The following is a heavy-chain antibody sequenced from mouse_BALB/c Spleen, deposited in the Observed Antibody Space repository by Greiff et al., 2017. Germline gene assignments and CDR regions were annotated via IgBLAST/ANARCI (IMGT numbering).Heavy chain of an antibody. J-gene: IGHJ4*01. CDR1: GFNIKDTY. D-gene: IGHD2-4*01. Sequence: EVQLQQSGAELVKPGASVKLSCTASGFNIKDTYMHWVKQRPEQGLEWIGRIDPANGNTKYDPKFQGKATITADTSSNTAYLQLSSLTSEDTAVYYCARGYDYDESAMDYWGQGTSVTVSS. V-gene: IGHV14-3*02. CDR2: IDPANGNT. CDR3: ARGYDYDESAMDY.